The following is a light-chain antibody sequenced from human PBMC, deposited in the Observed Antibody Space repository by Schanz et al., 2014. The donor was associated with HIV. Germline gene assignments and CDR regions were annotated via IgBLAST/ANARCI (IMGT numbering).Light chain of an antibody. CDR2: DVN. Sequence: QSVLIQPASVSGSPGQSITISCTGTSSDIGAYNYVSWYQQHPGKAPKLMIYDVNIRPSGVSNRFSGSKSGNTASLTISGLQAEDEADYYCCSYAGSSTLVFGGGTKLTVL. V-gene: IGLV2-14*03. CDR1: SSDIGAYNY. CDR3: CSYAGSSTLV. J-gene: IGLJ2*01.